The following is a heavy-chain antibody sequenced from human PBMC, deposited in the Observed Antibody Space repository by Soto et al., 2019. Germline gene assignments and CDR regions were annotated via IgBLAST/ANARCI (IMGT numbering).Heavy chain of an antibody. J-gene: IGHJ5*02. CDR1: GGSFSGYY. CDR2: INHSGST. D-gene: IGHD3-3*01. Sequence: QVQLQQWGAGLLKPSETLSLTCAVYGGSFSGYYWSWIRQPPGKGLEWSGEINHSGSTNYNPSLKRRVTISVDTSKNQFSLKLSSVTAADTAVYYCARGRDYDFRRNWFDPWGQGTLVTVSS. V-gene: IGHV4-34*01. CDR3: ARGRDYDFRRNWFDP.